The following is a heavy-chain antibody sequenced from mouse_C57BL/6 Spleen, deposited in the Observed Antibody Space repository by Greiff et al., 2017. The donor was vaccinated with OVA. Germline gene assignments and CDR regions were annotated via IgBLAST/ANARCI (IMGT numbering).Heavy chain of an antibody. D-gene: IGHD2-4*01. CDR2: ISYSGST. CDR1: GYSITSGYD. Sequence: DVKLVESGPGMVKPSQSLSLTCTVTGYSITSGYDWHWIRHFPGNKLEWMGYISYSGSTNYNPSLKSRISITHDTSKNHFFLKLNSVTTEDTATYYCARARAYDYDVYFDVWGTGTTVTVSS. V-gene: IGHV3-1*01. CDR3: ARARAYDYDVYFDV. J-gene: IGHJ1*03.